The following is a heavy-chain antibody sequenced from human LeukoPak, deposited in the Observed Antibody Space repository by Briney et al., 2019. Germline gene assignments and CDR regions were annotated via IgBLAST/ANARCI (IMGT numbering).Heavy chain of an antibody. V-gene: IGHV4-38-2*01. J-gene: IGHJ3*02. CDR1: GYSISSGYY. D-gene: IGHD3-3*01. CDR2: INNSGST. CDR3: ARVLGYYDFWSGYPLSRNAFDI. Sequence: SETLSLTCAVSGYSISSGYYWGWIRQPPGKGLEWIGEINNSGSTNYNPSLKSRVTISVDTSKNQFSLKLSSVTAADTAVYYCARVLGYYDFWSGYPLSRNAFDIWGQGTMVTVSS.